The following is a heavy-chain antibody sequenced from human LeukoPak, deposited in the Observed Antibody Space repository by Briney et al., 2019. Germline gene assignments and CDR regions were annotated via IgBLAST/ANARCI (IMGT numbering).Heavy chain of an antibody. D-gene: IGHD6-19*01. CDR3: ARGAVIAVAGTWVDY. J-gene: IGHJ4*02. CDR2: IYYSGST. V-gene: IGHV4-59*01. CDR1: GGSISSYY. Sequence: PSETLSLTCTVSGGSISSYYWSWIRQPPGKGLEWIGYIYYSGSTNYNPSLKSRVTMSVDTSKNQFSLKLSSVTAADTAVYYCARGAVIAVAGTWVDYWGQGTLVTVSS.